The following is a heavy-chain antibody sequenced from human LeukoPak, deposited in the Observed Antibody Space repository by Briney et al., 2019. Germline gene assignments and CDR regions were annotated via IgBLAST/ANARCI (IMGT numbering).Heavy chain of an antibody. D-gene: IGHD6-19*01. Sequence: ASVKVSCKTSGYTFTACAVHWVRQAPGQRLEWMGWIHADSGNTKYSQKLQGRVAIARDTSASTIYMELTSLRIEDTAVYFCTIGLAGDWDAFDIWGLGTMVTVSS. J-gene: IGHJ3*02. CDR2: IHADSGNT. CDR3: TIGLAGDWDAFDI. CDR1: GYTFTACA. V-gene: IGHV1-3*01.